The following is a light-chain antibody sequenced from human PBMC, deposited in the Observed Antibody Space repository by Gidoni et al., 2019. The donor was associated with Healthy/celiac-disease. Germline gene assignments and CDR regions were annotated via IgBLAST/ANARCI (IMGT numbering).Light chain of an antibody. Sequence: SSELTQDPAVSVALGQTVRLTCQGDSLRSYYASWYQQKPGQAPVLVIYGKNNRPSVIPDRFSGSSSGNTASLTITGAQAEDEADYYCNSRDSSGNHAVFGGGTQLTVL. J-gene: IGLJ7*01. V-gene: IGLV3-19*01. CDR2: GKN. CDR1: SLRSYY. CDR3: NSRDSSGNHAV.